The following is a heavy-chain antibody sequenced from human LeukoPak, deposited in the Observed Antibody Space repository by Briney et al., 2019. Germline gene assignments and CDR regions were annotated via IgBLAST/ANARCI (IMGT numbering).Heavy chain of an antibody. D-gene: IGHD4-11*01. J-gene: IGHJ4*02. V-gene: IGHV3-33*01. Sequence: PGGSLRLSCAASGFTFSSYGMHWVRQAPGKGLEWVAVIWYDGSNKYYADSVKGRFTISRDNSKNTLYLQMNSLSPEDTAVYYCARQQGLQNLNFDYWGQGTLVTVSS. CDR2: IWYDGSNK. CDR1: GFTFSSYG. CDR3: ARQQGLQNLNFDY.